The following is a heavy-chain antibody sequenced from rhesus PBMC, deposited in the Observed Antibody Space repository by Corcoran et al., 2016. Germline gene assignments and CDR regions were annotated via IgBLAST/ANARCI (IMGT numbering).Heavy chain of an antibody. V-gene: IGHV4S7*01. CDR1: GGSISGGSG. D-gene: IGHD3-28*01. Sequence: VQLQESGPGLVKPSEPLSLTCAVSGGSISGGSGWSWIRQPPGKGLEWIGHIFGSIGSTYYNPPLKSRVTISRDTSKNQFSLKLSSVTAADTAVYYCARRYYYDSGYYPYWGPGVLVTVSS. CDR3: ARRYYYDSGYYPY. CDR2: IFGSIGST. J-gene: IGHJ4*01.